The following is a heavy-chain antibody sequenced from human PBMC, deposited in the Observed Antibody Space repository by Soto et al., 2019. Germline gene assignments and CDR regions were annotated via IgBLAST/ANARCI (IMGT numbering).Heavy chain of an antibody. CDR1: GQSFSGHT. CDR3: ARGSGFAVIPGELEDVHYDY. D-gene: IGHD2-2*01. CDR2: ISQSGST. J-gene: IGHJ4*02. Sequence: QVQLQQWGAGLLKPSETLSLTCAVYGQSFSGHTWSWIRQSPGKGLEWIGEISQSGSTYYNPSLKTRVTISADTSNNQFSLTLNSVTAADTGVFYCARGSGFAVIPGELEDVHYDYWGQGTLVSVSS. V-gene: IGHV4-34*01.